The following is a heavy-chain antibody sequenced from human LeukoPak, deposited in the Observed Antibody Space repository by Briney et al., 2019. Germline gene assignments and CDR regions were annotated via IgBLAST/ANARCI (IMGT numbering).Heavy chain of an antibody. CDR3: AKDSPSKWRTYFDY. Sequence: GGSLRLSCEASGFTFNNYAMTWVRQAPGKGLEWVSTFSGSGGSTYYADSVKGRFTISRDDSKNTLFLQMNSLRAEDTALYYCAKDSPSKWRTYFDYWGQGALVTVSS. D-gene: IGHD5-12*01. V-gene: IGHV3-23*01. J-gene: IGHJ4*02. CDR2: FSGSGGST. CDR1: GFTFNNYA.